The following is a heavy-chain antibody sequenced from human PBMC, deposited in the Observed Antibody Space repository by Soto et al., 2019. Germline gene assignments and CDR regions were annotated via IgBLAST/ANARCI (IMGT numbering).Heavy chain of an antibody. Sequence: QVQLQESGPGLVKPSETLSLTCTVSGGSISSYYWSWIRQPPGKGLEWIGYIYYSGSANYNPSLKSRVTISVDTSKNQFSLKLSSVTAADTAVYYCARRGGTMLNSSSWYFDYWGQGTLVTVSS. CDR1: GGSISSYY. CDR2: IYYSGSA. J-gene: IGHJ4*02. V-gene: IGHV4-59*08. D-gene: IGHD6-13*01. CDR3: ARRGGTMLNSSSWYFDY.